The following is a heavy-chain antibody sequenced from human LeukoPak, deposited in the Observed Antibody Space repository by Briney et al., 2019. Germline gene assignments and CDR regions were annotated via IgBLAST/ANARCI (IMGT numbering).Heavy chain of an antibody. D-gene: IGHD2-2*01. CDR1: GYTLTELS. Sequence: ASVKVSCKVSGYTLTELSMHWVRQAPGNGLEWMGGFDPEDGEAIYAQKFQGIVTMTEDTYTDTAYMELSSLRSEDTAVYYCATDSIYCSSTSFYRLLGYWVQGTLVTVSS. V-gene: IGHV1-24*01. CDR2: FDPEDGEA. J-gene: IGHJ4*02. CDR3: ATDSIYCSSTSFYRLLGY.